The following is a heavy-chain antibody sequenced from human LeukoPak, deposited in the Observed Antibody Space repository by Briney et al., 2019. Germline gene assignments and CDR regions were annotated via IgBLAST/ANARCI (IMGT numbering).Heavy chain of an antibody. CDR1: GFTFSSYA. D-gene: IGHD3-10*01. CDR3: AKDGMGINYYGSGSPGDY. V-gene: IGHV3-23*01. J-gene: IGHJ4*02. Sequence: GGSLRLSCAASGFTFSSYAMSWVRQAPGKGLEWVSAISGSGGSTYYADSVKGRFTISRDNSKNTLYLQMNSLRAEDTAVYYCAKDGMGINYYGSGSPGDYWGQGTLVTVSS. CDR2: ISGSGGST.